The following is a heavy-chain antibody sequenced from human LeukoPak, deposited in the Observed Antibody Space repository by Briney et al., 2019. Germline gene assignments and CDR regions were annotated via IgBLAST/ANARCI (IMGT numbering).Heavy chain of an antibody. CDR1: GFTFSSYW. J-gene: IGHJ6*03. CDR3: ARDDTEVVPHLEYYYYYMDV. D-gene: IGHD2-15*01. Sequence: GGSLRLSCAASGFTFSSYWMSWVRQAPGKGLEWVVNIKQDGSEKYYVDSVKGRFTISRDNAKNSLYLQMNSLRAEDTAVYYCARDDTEVVPHLEYYYYYMDVWGKGTTVTVSS. CDR2: IKQDGSEK. V-gene: IGHV3-7*01.